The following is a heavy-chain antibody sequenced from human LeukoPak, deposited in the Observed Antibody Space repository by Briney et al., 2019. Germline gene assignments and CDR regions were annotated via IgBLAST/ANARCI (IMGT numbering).Heavy chain of an antibody. CDR2: IYSGGTT. CDR3: ARDRLGFDWFDP. CDR1: GFTVSSNY. J-gene: IGHJ5*02. D-gene: IGHD3-10*01. Sequence: GGSLRLSCAASGFTVSSNYMSWVRQAPGKGLDWVSVIYSGGTTYYADSVKGRFTISRDNSKNTLYLQMNSLRAEDTAVYYCARDRLGFDWFDPWGQGTLVTVSS. V-gene: IGHV3-53*05.